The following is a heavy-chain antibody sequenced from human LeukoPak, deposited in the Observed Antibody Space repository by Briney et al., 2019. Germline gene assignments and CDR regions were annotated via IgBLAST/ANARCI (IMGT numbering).Heavy chain of an antibody. CDR1: GFTFSTYA. Sequence: SGGSLRLSCAASGFTFSTYAMSWVRQAPGKGLEWVSAISGSGGSTYYADSVKGRFTISRDNSKNTLYLQMNSLRAEDTAVYYCAKEAYYYDSSGYFYYFDYWGQGTLVTVSS. CDR2: ISGSGGST. J-gene: IGHJ4*02. D-gene: IGHD3-22*01. V-gene: IGHV3-23*01. CDR3: AKEAYYYDSSGYFYYFDY.